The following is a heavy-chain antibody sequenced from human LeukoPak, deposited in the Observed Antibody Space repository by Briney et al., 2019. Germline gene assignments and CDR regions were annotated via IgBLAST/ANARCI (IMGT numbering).Heavy chain of an antibody. J-gene: IGHJ4*02. CDR3: AKGLYSSGWFRGDFDY. CDR2: ISGSGGST. V-gene: IGHV3-23*01. D-gene: IGHD6-19*01. CDR1: GFTFSSYA. Sequence: PGGSLRLSCAASGFTFSSYAMSWVRQAPGKGLEWVSAISGSGGSTYYADSVKGRFTISRDNSKNTLYLQMNNLRAEDTAVYYCAKGLYSSGWFRGDFDYWGQGTLVTVSS.